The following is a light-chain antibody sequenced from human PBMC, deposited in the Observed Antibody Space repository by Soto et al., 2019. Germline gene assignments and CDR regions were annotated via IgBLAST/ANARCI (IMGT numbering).Light chain of an antibody. J-gene: IGKJ1*01. Sequence: DIQMTQSPSTLSGSVGDRVTITCRASQTISSWLAWYQQKPGKAPKILIYKASTLTSGVPSRFRGSGSGTEFTLTISRLQPDDFSTYYCQHYNSSSEAFGQGTKVDIK. CDR3: QHYNSSSEA. V-gene: IGKV1-5*03. CDR2: KAS. CDR1: QTISSW.